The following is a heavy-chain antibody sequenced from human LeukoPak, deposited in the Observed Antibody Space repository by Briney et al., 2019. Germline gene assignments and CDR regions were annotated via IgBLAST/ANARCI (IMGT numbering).Heavy chain of an antibody. Sequence: GGSLRLSCAASGFTFSSYGMHWVRQAPGKGLEWVAVISYDGSNKYYADSVKGRFTISRDNSKNTLYLQMNSLRAEDTAVYYCAKQTTPLVGYMDVWGKGTTVTVSS. J-gene: IGHJ6*03. CDR2: ISYDGSNK. V-gene: IGHV3-30*18. CDR1: GFTFSSYG. CDR3: AKQTTPLVGYMDV. D-gene: IGHD3-9*01.